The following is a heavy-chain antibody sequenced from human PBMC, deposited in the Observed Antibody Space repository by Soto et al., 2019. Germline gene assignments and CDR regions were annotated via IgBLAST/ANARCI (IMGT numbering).Heavy chain of an antibody. V-gene: IGHV1-3*01. J-gene: IGHJ6*02. CDR2: INAGNGNT. CDR1: GYTFTSYA. D-gene: IGHD3-10*01. Sequence: QVQLVQSGAEVKKPGASVKVSCKASGYTFTSYAMHWVRQAPGQRLEWMGWINAGNGNTKYSQKFQGRVTITRDTSASTADMELSRLRSEDTAVYYCARARITMVRGAAYYYYGMDVWGQGTTVTVSS. CDR3: ARARITMVRGAAYYYYGMDV.